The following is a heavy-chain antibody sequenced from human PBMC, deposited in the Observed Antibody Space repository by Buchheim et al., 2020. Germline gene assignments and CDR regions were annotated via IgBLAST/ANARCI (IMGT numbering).Heavy chain of an antibody. J-gene: IGHJ6*02. CDR1: GGSISSGGYY. D-gene: IGHD2-2*01. CDR2: IYYSGST. V-gene: IGHV4-31*03. CDR3: ARDQRYCSSTSCYQYYYYGMDV. Sequence: QVQLQESGPGLVKPSQTLSLTCTVSGGSISSGGYYWSWIRQHPGKGLEWIGYIYYSGSTYYNPSLKSRVTISVDTSKNQFPLKLSSVTAADTAVYYCARDQRYCSSTSCYQYYYYGMDVWGQGTT.